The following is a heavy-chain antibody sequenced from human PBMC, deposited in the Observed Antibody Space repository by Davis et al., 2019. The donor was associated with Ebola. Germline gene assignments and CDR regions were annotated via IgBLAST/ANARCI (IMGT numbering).Heavy chain of an antibody. CDR1: GFTFSDYY. D-gene: IGHD2-15*01. J-gene: IGHJ4*02. CDR3: ARRYCSGGSCYLDY. Sequence: GESLKISCAASGFTFSDYYMSWIRQAPGKGLEWVSYISSSGSTIYYADSVKGRFTISRDNAKNSLYLQMNSLRAEDTAVYYCARRYCSGGSCYLDYWGQGTLVTVSS. V-gene: IGHV3-11*04. CDR2: ISSSGSTI.